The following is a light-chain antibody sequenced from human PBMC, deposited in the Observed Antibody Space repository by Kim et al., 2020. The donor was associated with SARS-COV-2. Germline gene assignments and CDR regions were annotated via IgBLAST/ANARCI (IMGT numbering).Light chain of an antibody. CDR2: GKN. CDR3: NSRDSSGNHVV. Sequence: AWGQTVRITCQGDSLRSYYASWYQQKAGQAPLLVIYGKNNRPSGIPDRFSGSSSGNTASLTITGAQAEDEADYYCNSRDSSGNHVVFGGGTQLTVL. V-gene: IGLV3-19*01. CDR1: SLRSYY. J-gene: IGLJ3*02.